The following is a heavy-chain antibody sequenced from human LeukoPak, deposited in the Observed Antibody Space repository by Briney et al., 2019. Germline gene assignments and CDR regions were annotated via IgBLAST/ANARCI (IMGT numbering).Heavy chain of an antibody. Sequence: GGSLRLSCAASGFTFSSYSMNWVRQAPGKGLEWVSSISSSSSYIYCADSVKGRFTISRDNAKNSLYLQMNSLRAEDTAVYYCATSIAVVPAAAFDIWGQGTMVTVSS. J-gene: IGHJ3*02. CDR2: ISSSSSYI. CDR3: ATSIAVVPAAAFDI. CDR1: GFTFSSYS. V-gene: IGHV3-21*01. D-gene: IGHD2-2*01.